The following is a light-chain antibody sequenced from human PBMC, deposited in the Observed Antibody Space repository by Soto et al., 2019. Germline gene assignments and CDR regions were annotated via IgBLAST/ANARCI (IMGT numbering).Light chain of an antibody. J-gene: IGKJ1*01. CDR2: AAS. CDR3: QQANPYPWT. Sequence: DIQMTQSPSSVSASVGDRVTITCRASQGISSWLAWYQHKPGKAPKLLIYAASSLQSGVPSRFSGSGSGTEFTLTISSLQPEDFATYYCQQANPYPWTFGQGTMVEIK. V-gene: IGKV1-12*01. CDR1: QGISSW.